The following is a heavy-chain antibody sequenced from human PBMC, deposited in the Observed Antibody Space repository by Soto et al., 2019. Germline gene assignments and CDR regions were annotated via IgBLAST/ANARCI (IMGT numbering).Heavy chain of an antibody. V-gene: IGHV4-31*03. CDR1: GGSINSGGYC. CDR3: SRVILV. CDR2: ISYGGST. D-gene: IGHD2-21*01. J-gene: IGHJ4*02. Sequence: ESGPGLVKPSQTLSLTCTVSGGSINSGGYCWSWIRQHPGKGLDWIGCISYGGSTSYNPSLKSRVTISLDKSKNEVSLKLTSVPASHTAVYYCSRVILVWGQGALITVSS.